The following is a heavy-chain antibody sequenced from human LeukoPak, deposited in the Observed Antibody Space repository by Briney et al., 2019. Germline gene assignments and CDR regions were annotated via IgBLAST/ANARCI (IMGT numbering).Heavy chain of an antibody. CDR1: GYTFTSYG. Sequence: ASVKVSCKASGYTFTSYGISWVRQAPGQGLEWMGWISAYNGNTNYAQKLQGRVTMTTDTSTSTAYMELRSLRSDDTAVYYCAREDSSGWKTYYYYYYGMDVWGQGTTVTVSS. CDR3: AREDSSGWKTYYYYYYGMDV. J-gene: IGHJ6*02. V-gene: IGHV1-18*01. D-gene: IGHD6-19*01. CDR2: ISAYNGNT.